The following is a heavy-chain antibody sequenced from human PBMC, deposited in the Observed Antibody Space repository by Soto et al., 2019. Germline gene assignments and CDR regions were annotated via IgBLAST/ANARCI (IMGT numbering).Heavy chain of an antibody. J-gene: IGHJ6*02. D-gene: IGHD4-4*01. Sequence: QVQLQESGPGLVKPSQTLSLTCTVSGGSISSGGYYWSWIRQHPGKGLEWIGYIYYSGSTYYNPSLKIRVTISVDTSKNQFSLKLSSVTAADTAGYYCARDPTHSNYYYYGMEVWGQGTTVTVS. CDR2: IYYSGST. CDR3: ARDPTHSNYYYYGMEV. CDR1: GGSISSGGYY. V-gene: IGHV4-31*03.